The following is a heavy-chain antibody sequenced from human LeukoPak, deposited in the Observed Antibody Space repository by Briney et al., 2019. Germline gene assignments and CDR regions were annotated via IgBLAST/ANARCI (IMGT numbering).Heavy chain of an antibody. Sequence: GGSLRLSCAASGFTVSSNYMSWVRQAPGKGLEWVANIKQDGSEKYYVDSVKGRFTISRDNAKNSLYLQLNSLRAEDTAVYYCARDPHGEGYCSGGSCPDDAFDIWGQGTMVTVSS. CDR1: GFTVSSNY. CDR2: IKQDGSEK. CDR3: ARDPHGEGYCSGGSCPDDAFDI. V-gene: IGHV3-7*01. J-gene: IGHJ3*02. D-gene: IGHD2-15*01.